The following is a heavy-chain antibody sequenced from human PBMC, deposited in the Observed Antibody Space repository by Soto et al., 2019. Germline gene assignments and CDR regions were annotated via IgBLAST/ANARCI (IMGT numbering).Heavy chain of an antibody. CDR3: ARDLIMVETPGDDFDY. J-gene: IGHJ4*02. CDR1: GYRFTNYW. Sequence: GESLKISCKGSGYRFTNYWIGWVRQMPGKGLEWMGIIYPGDSDTRYSPSFQGQVTISADKSINTAYLQWSSLRAEDTAVYYCARDLIMVETPGDDFDYWGQGTLVTVSS. D-gene: IGHD2-21*01. V-gene: IGHV5-51*01. CDR2: IYPGDSDT.